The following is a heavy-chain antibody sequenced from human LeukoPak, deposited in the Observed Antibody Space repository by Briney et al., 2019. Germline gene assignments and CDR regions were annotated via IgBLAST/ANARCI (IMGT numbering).Heavy chain of an antibody. D-gene: IGHD3-22*01. CDR1: GGSISSGDYY. Sequence: SQSLSLTCTVSGGSISSGDYYWSWIRQPPGKGLEWIAYMYYSGSTYYNPSLKSRVTMSADTSKNQLSLKLSSVTAADTAVYYCARPYYYDSRIDPWGQGILVTVSS. CDR2: MYYSGST. CDR3: ARPYYYDSRIDP. J-gene: IGHJ5*02. V-gene: IGHV4-30-4*01.